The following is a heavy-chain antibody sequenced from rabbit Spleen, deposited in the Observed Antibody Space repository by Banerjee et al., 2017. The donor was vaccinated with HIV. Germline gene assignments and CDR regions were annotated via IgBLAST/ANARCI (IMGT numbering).Heavy chain of an antibody. D-gene: IGHD1-1*01. J-gene: IGHJ6*01. Sequence: QEQLVESGGGLVQPEGSLTLTCKAAGFSFSSNYYMCWVRQPPGKGLEWIACIAVGSSGTTYYANWAKGRFPISKTSSTTVTLQMTSLTAADTATYFCARDIGTSFSSYGMDLWGPGTLVTVS. CDR3: ARDIGTSFSSYGMDL. V-gene: IGHV1S45*01. CDR1: GFSFSSNYY. CDR2: IAVGSSGTT.